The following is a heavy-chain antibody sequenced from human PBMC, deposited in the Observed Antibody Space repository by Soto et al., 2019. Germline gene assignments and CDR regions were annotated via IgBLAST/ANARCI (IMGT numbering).Heavy chain of an antibody. D-gene: IGHD3-10*01. V-gene: IGHV1-18*01. Sequence: ASVKVSCKASGYTFTSYGISWVRQAPGQGLEWMGWISAYNGNTNYAQKLQGRVTMTTDTSTSTAYMELRSLRSDDTAVYYWARDIRVTGRYYHYYGMDVWGQGTTVTVS. CDR2: ISAYNGNT. CDR3: ARDIRVTGRYYHYYGMDV. CDR1: GYTFTSYG. J-gene: IGHJ6*02.